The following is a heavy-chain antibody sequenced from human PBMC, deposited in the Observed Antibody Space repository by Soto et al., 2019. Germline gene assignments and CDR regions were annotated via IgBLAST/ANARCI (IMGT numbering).Heavy chain of an antibody. V-gene: IGHV1-18*01. D-gene: IGHD6-13*01. CDR2: NSVYNGQT. J-gene: IGHJ4*02. Sequence: GASVKVSCKASGYTFSDSGVSWVRQAPGQGLEWKGWNSVYNGQTNYAPKFRGRVTMTTDTATSTAYMELKRLRYDDTALYFCARFVVSLDYSTTPFDHWGQGTLVTVSS. CDR1: GYTFSDSG. CDR3: ARFVVSLDYSTTPFDH.